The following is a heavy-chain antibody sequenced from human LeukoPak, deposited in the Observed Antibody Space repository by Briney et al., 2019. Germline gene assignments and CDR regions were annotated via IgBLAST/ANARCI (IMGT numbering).Heavy chain of an antibody. CDR2: IYCSGST. CDR3: ARRGGYSSSWYGAWFDP. CDR1: GGSISSYY. D-gene: IGHD6-13*01. J-gene: IGHJ5*02. Sequence: SETLSLTCTVSGGSISSYYWSWIRQPPGKGLEWIGYIYCSGSTNYNPSLKSRVTISVDTSKNQFSLKLSSVTAADTAVYYCARRGGYSSSWYGAWFDPWGQGTLVTVSS. V-gene: IGHV4-59*08.